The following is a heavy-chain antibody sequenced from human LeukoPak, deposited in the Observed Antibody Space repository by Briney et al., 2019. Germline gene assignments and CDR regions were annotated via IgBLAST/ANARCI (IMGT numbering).Heavy chain of an antibody. Sequence: ASVKVSCKASGYTFTSYAMSWVRQAPGQGLEWMGWISTNTGNPTYAQGFTGRFVFSLDTSASTTYLQISSLQAEDTAVYYCARVRGICSTTSCYPHYWGQGTPVTVSS. CDR1: GYTFTSYA. D-gene: IGHD2-2*01. CDR2: ISTNTGNP. CDR3: ARVRGICSTTSCYPHY. V-gene: IGHV7-4-1*02. J-gene: IGHJ4*02.